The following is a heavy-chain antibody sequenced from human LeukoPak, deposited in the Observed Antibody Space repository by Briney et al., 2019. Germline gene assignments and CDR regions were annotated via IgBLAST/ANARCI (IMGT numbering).Heavy chain of an antibody. V-gene: IGHV3-64*01. Sequence: GGSLRLSCAASGFTFSSYAMHWVRQAPGKGLEYVSAISSNGGSTYYANSVKGRFTISRDNSKNTLYLQMGSLRAEDMAVYYCARSRGHYDILTGYYKSAFDIWGQGTMVTVSS. CDR1: GFTFSSYA. D-gene: IGHD3-9*01. J-gene: IGHJ3*02. CDR3: ARSRGHYDILTGYYKSAFDI. CDR2: ISSNGGST.